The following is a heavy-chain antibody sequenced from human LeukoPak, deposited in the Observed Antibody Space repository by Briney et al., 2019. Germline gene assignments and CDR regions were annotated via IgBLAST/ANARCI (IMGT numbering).Heavy chain of an antibody. V-gene: IGHV3-21*01. CDR3: ARDLEGQWLVEGGYFDY. CDR2: ISSSSSYI. J-gene: IGHJ4*02. Sequence: GGSLRLSCAASGFTFSSYSMNWVRQAPGKGLEWVSSISSSSSYIYYADSVKGRFTISRDNAKNSLYLQMNSLRAEDTAVYYCARDLEGQWLVEGGYFDYWGQGTLVTASS. D-gene: IGHD6-19*01. CDR1: GFTFSSYS.